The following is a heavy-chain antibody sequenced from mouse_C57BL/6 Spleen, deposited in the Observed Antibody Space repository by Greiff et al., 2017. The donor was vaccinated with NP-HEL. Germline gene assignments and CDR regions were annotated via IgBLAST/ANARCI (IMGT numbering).Heavy chain of an antibody. CDR1: GFTFSDYY. V-gene: IGHV5-16*01. D-gene: IGHD4-1*02. J-gene: IGHJ4*01. CDR3: ARGPNWAFYAMDY. Sequence: EVMLVESEGGLVQPGSSMKLSCTASGFTFSDYYMAWVRQVPEKGLEWVANINYDGSSTYYLDSLKSRFIISRDNAKNILYLQMSSLKSEDTATYYCARGPNWAFYAMDYWGQGTSVTVSS. CDR2: INYDGSST.